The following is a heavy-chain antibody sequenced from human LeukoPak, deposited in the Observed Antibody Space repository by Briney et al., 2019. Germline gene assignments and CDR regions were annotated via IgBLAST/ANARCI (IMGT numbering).Heavy chain of an antibody. V-gene: IGHV1-46*01. CDR2: INPSGGST. Sequence: ASVKVSCKASGYTFTSYYMHWVRQAPGQGLEWMGIINPSGGSTSYAQKFQGRVTVTRDTSISTAYMELSGLRSDDTAVYYCARPARTSGSYFDWGQGTLVTVSS. CDR3: ARPARTSGSYFD. D-gene: IGHD3-10*01. J-gene: IGHJ4*02. CDR1: GYTFTSYY.